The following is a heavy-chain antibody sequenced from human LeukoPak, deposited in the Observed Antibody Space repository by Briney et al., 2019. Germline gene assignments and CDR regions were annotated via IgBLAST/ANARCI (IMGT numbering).Heavy chain of an antibody. J-gene: IGHJ4*02. CDR1: GFTFSHHG. V-gene: IGHV3-30*02. CDR3: VSDYNWGFDY. CDR2: IRNDGSNN. Sequence: GGSLRLSCAASGFTFSHHGMHWVRQAPGKGLEWVAFIRNDGSNNYYADSVKGRFTISRDNSKNNVYLQMYSLRVEDTSIYYCVSDYNWGFDYWGQGTVVTVSS. D-gene: IGHD1-1*01.